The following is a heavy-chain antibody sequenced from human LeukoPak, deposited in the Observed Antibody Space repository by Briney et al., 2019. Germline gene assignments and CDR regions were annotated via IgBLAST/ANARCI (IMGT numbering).Heavy chain of an antibody. J-gene: IGHJ4*02. CDR2: ISYDGSNK. CDR1: GFTFSSYG. Sequence: GGSLRLSCAASGFTFSSYGMHWVRQAPGKGLEWVAVISYDGSNKYYADSVKGRFTISRDNSKNTLYLQMNSLRAEDTAVYYCAKGELVGATGVYFDYWGQGTLVTVSS. V-gene: IGHV3-30*18. D-gene: IGHD1-26*01. CDR3: AKGELVGATGVYFDY.